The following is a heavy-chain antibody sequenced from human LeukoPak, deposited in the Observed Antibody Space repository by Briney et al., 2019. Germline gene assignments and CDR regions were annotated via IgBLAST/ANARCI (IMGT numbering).Heavy chain of an antibody. CDR2: ISSSGNTI. CDR3: AGELEVTATGYPAY. J-gene: IGHJ4*02. Sequence: GGSLRLSCAASGFTFSDYYMNWIRQTPGKGLEWVSYISSSGNTIYYAESVEGRFTISRDNAKNSLHLQMNSLRADDTAIYYCAGELEVTATGYPAYWGQGTQVTVSS. V-gene: IGHV3-11*01. D-gene: IGHD2-21*02. CDR1: GFTFSDYY.